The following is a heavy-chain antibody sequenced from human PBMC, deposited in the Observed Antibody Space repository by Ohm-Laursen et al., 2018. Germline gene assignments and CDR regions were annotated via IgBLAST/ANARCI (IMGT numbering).Heavy chain of an antibody. Sequence: SQTLSLTCTVSGGSFSSADYYWSWIRHHPGKGLEWIGNVSYSENTYYNPSLKSRLLISVDRSKNQFSLKLSSVIAADTAMYYCARDQRSDYDAGHFDYWGQGTLVTVSS. CDR1: GGSFSSADYY. V-gene: IGHV4-31*03. J-gene: IGHJ4*02. CDR3: ARDQRSDYDAGHFDY. D-gene: IGHD5-12*01. CDR2: VSYSENT.